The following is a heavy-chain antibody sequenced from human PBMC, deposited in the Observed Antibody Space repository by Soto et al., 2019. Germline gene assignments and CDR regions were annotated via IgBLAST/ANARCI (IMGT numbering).Heavy chain of an antibody. D-gene: IGHD3-3*01. J-gene: IGHJ6*02. V-gene: IGHV1-69*12. CDR1: GGTFSSYA. Sequence: QVQLVQSGAEVKKPGSSVKVSCKASGGTFSSYAISWVRQAPGQGLEWMGGIIPIFGTANYAQKFQGRVTITADESTSTAYMELSSLRSEDTAVYYCARDPPRENTISDYGMDVWGQVTTVTVSS. CDR2: IIPIFGTA. CDR3: ARDPPRENTISDYGMDV.